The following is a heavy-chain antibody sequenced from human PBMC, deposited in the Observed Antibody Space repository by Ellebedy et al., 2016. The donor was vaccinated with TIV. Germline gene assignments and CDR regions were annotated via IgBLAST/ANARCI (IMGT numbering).Heavy chain of an antibody. J-gene: IGHJ2*01. D-gene: IGHD3-10*01. Sequence: ASVKVSCXVSGYSFTRYGMSWVRQAPGQGREWMGWIAVYNGHTKYAQKFQDRVVMTTETATSTVYTELRSLRSDDTAVYYCARSRLGGGHWYFDFWGRGTLVTVSS. CDR1: GYSFTRYG. CDR3: ARSRLGGGHWYFDF. V-gene: IGHV1-18*01. CDR2: IAVYNGHT.